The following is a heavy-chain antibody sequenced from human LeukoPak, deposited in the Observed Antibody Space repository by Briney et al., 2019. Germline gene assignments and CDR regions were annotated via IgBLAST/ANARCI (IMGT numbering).Heavy chain of an antibody. CDR1: GFTFSNFA. CDR2: ITGPGNNK. Sequence: GGSLRLSCAASGFTFSNFAMNWVRQAPGKGLGCVSHITGPGNNKYYADSVKGRFTISRDNSKNTLYLQMNSLRAEDTAVYYCAKDSSGWNYYYGMDVWGQGTTVTVSS. CDR3: AKDSSGWNYYYGMDV. D-gene: IGHD6-19*01. V-gene: IGHV3-30*18. J-gene: IGHJ6*02.